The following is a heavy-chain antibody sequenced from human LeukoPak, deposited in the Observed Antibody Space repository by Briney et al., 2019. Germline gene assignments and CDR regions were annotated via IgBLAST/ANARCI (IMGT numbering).Heavy chain of an antibody. V-gene: IGHV1-69*13. CDR2: IIPIFGTE. Sequence: ASVKVSCKASGGTFSSYAISWVRQAPGQGLEWMGGIIPIFGTENYAQKFQGRVTITADESTSTAYMELSSLRSEDTAVYYCARASGGGTGDYYGMDVWGQGTTVTVSS. J-gene: IGHJ6*02. CDR1: GGTFSSYA. D-gene: IGHD2-15*01. CDR3: ARASGGGTGDYYGMDV.